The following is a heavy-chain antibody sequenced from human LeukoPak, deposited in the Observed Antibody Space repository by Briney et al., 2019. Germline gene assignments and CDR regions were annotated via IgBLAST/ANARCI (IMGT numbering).Heavy chain of an antibody. CDR2: IYTNGST. Sequence: SETLSLTCTVSGCSIRGYYWSWIRQPAGKGLEWIGRIYTNGSTNYNPSLRSRVTMSLDKSKNQFSLKLTSVTAADTAVYHCARSDFWSGYRFDYWGQGTLVTVSS. CDR3: ARSDFWSGYRFDY. J-gene: IGHJ4*02. V-gene: IGHV4-4*07. D-gene: IGHD3-3*01. CDR1: GCSIRGYY.